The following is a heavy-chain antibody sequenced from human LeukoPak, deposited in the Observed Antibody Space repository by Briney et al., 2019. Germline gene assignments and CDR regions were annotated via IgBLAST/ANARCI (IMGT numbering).Heavy chain of an antibody. Sequence: PSGGSLRLSCAASGFTFSSYAMHWVRQAPGKGLEWVAVISYDGSNKYYADSVKGRFTISRDNSKNALYLQMNSLRAEDTAGYYCARDPSITMIVVVSLYYFDYWGQGTLVTVSS. CDR2: ISYDGSNK. D-gene: IGHD3-22*01. J-gene: IGHJ4*02. CDR1: GFTFSSYA. V-gene: IGHV3-30*04. CDR3: ARDPSITMIVVVSLYYFDY.